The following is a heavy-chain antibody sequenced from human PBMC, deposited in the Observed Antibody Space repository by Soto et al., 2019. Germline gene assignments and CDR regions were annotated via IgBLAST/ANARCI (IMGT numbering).Heavy chain of an antibody. Sequence: XESLRLSCAASGLTFSSYSMNWVRQAPGKGLEWVSSISSSSSYIYYADSVKGRFTISRDNAKNSLYLQMNSLRAEDTAVYYCAGGELRFLEWLAHYGMDVWGQGTTVTVSS. CDR2: ISSSSSYI. D-gene: IGHD3-3*01. J-gene: IGHJ6*02. CDR1: GLTFSSYS. V-gene: IGHV3-21*01. CDR3: AGGELRFLEWLAHYGMDV.